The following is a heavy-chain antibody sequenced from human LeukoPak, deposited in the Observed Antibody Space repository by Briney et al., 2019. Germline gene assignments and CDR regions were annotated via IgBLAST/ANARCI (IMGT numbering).Heavy chain of an antibody. CDR3: ARGGWFGELLFDY. V-gene: IGHV3-20*04. Sequence: GGSLRLSCAASGFTFDDYGMSWVRHAPRKGLEWVSGINWNGGSTGYADSVKGRFTISRDNAKNSLYLQMNSLRAEDTALYYCARGGWFGELLFDYWGQGTLVTVSS. D-gene: IGHD3-10*01. CDR2: INWNGGST. CDR1: GFTFDDYG. J-gene: IGHJ4*02.